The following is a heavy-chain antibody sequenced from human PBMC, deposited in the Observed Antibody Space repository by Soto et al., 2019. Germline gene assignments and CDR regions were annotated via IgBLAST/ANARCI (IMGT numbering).Heavy chain of an antibody. J-gene: IGHJ6*03. CDR1: GGSFSGYQ. V-gene: IGHV4-34*01. CDR2: INDSGNI. Sequence: QVQLQQWGAGLLKPSETLSLTCAVYGGSFSGYQWTWIRQTPGKGLELIGEINDSGNINYNPSLKSRVTILVDTAKKQISLKLSSVTAADTAVYSCARGLILWFGELSRRGGYYYYMDVWGTGTSVTVSS. CDR3: ARGLILWFGELSRRGGYYYYMDV. D-gene: IGHD3-10*01.